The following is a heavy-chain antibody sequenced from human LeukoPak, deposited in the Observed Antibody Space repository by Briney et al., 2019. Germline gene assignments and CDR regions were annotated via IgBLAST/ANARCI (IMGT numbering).Heavy chain of an antibody. J-gene: IGHJ4*02. Sequence: EASVKVSCKASGYTLTSYGISWVRQAPGQGLEWMGWINPYNRNTNYAQKFLGRVTMTTDTSSSTAYMELRSLRSDDTAVYYCARNPFFGVVILYYSDYWGQGTLVTVS. V-gene: IGHV1-18*01. D-gene: IGHD3-3*01. CDR3: ARNPFFGVVILYYSDY. CDR1: GYTLTSYG. CDR2: INPYNRNT.